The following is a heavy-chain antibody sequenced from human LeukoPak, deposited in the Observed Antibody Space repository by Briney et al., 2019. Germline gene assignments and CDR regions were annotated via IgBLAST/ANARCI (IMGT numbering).Heavy chain of an antibody. J-gene: IGHJ5*02. V-gene: IGHV1-69*13. Sequence: ASVKVSCKASGGTFISYAISWVRQAPGQGLEWMGGIIPIFGTANYEQKFQGNVTITADESTSTAYMELSSLRSEDTAVYYCAREKGLTIFGGEGWFDPWGQGTLVTVSS. D-gene: IGHD3-3*01. CDR3: AREKGLTIFGGEGWFDP. CDR2: IIPIFGTA. CDR1: GGTFISYA.